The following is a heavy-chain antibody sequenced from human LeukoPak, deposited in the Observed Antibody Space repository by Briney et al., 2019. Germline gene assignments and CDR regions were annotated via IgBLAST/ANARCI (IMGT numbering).Heavy chain of an antibody. J-gene: IGHJ4*02. D-gene: IGHD2-2*01. Sequence: ASVKVSCKASGYTFTGYYMHWVRQAPGQGLEWMGWINPNSGGTNYAQKLQGRVTMTTDTSTSTAYMELRSLRSDDTAVYYCARAEYCSSTSCYSSPADYWGQGTLVTVPS. CDR1: GYTFTGYY. CDR2: INPNSGGT. V-gene: IGHV1-2*02. CDR3: ARAEYCSSTSCYSSPADY.